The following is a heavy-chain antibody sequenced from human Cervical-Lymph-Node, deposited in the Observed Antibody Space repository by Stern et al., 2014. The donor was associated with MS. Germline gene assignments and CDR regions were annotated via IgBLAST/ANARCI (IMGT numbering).Heavy chain of an antibody. CDR2: ISSGGSYI. J-gene: IGHJ4*02. CDR1: GFTFSSYS. CDR3: ARGRGGNYRYYFDY. D-gene: IGHD4-23*01. V-gene: IGHV3-21*01. Sequence: EEQLVESGGGLVKPGGSLRLSWAASGFTFSSYSMNWVRQAPGKGLEWVASISSGGSYIYYADSLKGRFTISRDNAKNSLYLQMNSLRAEDTAVYYCARGRGGNYRYYFDYWGQGTLVTVSS.